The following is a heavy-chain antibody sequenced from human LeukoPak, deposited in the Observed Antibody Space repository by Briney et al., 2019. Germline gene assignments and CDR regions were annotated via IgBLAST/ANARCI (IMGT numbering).Heavy chain of an antibody. Sequence: GGSLRLSCAASGFTFSNFVMHWVRQAPGRGLEWVAVVAHDGSKTYYADSVKGRFTISRDNSQKTLFLQMKSLRPEDTAVYFCAKHGADPRYWYFDLWGRGTLVTVSS. CDR3: AKHGADPRYWYFDL. CDR1: GFTFSNFV. V-gene: IGHV3-30*18. J-gene: IGHJ2*01. CDR2: VAHDGSKT. D-gene: IGHD3-16*01.